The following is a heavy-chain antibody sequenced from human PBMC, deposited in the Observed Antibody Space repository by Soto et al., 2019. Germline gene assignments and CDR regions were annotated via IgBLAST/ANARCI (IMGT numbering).Heavy chain of an antibody. CDR1: GYTFTPIR. CDR2: IRPHNGDT. CDR3: ARDSSGLYDF. V-gene: IGHV1-18*01. Sequence: QVQLVQSAAEVGKPGASVKVSCKASGYTFTPIRISWVRQAPGQGLEWLGCIRPHNGDTQYAQKFQGRVTMTADTSTTTAYIEVRGLRPDETAVFFSARDSSGLYDFWVQGNLVTVSS. D-gene: IGHD6-19*01. J-gene: IGHJ4*02.